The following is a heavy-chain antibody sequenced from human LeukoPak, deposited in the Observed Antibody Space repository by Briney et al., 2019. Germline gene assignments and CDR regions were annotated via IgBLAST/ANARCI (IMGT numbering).Heavy chain of an antibody. Sequence: GSLRLSCAASGFTFSSYSMHWVRQAPGKGLEWVSSISSSSSYIYYADSVKGRFTISRDNAKNSLYLQMNSLRAEDTAVYYCARLPGIAVAGTGPYFDYWGQGTLVTVSS. CDR1: GFTFSSYS. CDR3: ARLPGIAVAGTGPYFDY. D-gene: IGHD6-19*01. J-gene: IGHJ4*02. V-gene: IGHV3-21*01. CDR2: ISSSSSYI.